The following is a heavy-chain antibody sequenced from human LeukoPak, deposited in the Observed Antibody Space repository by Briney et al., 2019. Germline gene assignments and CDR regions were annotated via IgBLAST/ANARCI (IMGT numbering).Heavy chain of an antibody. CDR2: IYYSGST. CDR1: GGSISSSSYY. Sequence: SETLSLTCTVSGGSISSSSYYWGWIRQPPGKGLEWIGSIYYSGSTYYNPSLKSRVTISVDTSKNQFSLKLSSVTAADTAVYYCARHQPDDYSNINWFDPWGQGTLVTVSS. D-gene: IGHD4-11*01. V-gene: IGHV4-39*01. J-gene: IGHJ5*02. CDR3: ARHQPDDYSNINWFDP.